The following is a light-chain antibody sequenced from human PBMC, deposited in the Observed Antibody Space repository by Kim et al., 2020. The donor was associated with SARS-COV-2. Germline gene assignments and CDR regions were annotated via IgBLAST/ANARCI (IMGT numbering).Light chain of an antibody. J-gene: IGLJ1*01. CDR3: QVWDSSTAHYV. Sequence: ALGQTARITCGGNNVGSKNVPGYQQKPGQAPVLVIYGDSNRPSGIPERFSGSNSGNTATLTISRAQAGDEADYYCQVWDSSTAHYVFGTGTKVTVL. CDR2: GDS. V-gene: IGLV3-9*01. CDR1: NVGSKN.